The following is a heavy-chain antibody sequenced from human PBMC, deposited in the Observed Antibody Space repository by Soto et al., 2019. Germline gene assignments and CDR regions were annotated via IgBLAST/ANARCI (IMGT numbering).Heavy chain of an antibody. J-gene: IGHJ5*02. D-gene: IGHD3-10*01. CDR2: MSPNSGNT. Sequence: QVQLVQSGAEVKKPGASVKVSCKTSGYTFTNDDINWVRQAAGQGLEWIGWMSPNSGNTGYAQKFQGRVTLTRDTSTSTAYMELSSRRSEDTAVYYCARGMSDGFGEVSWGQGTLVTVSS. V-gene: IGHV1-8*02. CDR1: GYTFTNDD. CDR3: ARGMSDGFGEVS.